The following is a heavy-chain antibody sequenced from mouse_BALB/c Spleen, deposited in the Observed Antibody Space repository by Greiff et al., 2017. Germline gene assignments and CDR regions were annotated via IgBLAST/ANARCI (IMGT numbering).Heavy chain of an antibody. CDR2: ILPGSGST. Sequence: QVQLKESGAELMKPGASVKISCKATGYTFSSYWIEWVKQRPGHGLEWIGEILPGSGSTNYNEKFKGKATFTADTSSNTAYMQLSSLTSEDSAVYYCAREALYGNYDAMDYWGQGTSVTVSS. CDR1: GYTFSSYW. D-gene: IGHD2-1*01. J-gene: IGHJ4*01. CDR3: AREALYGNYDAMDY. V-gene: IGHV1-9*01.